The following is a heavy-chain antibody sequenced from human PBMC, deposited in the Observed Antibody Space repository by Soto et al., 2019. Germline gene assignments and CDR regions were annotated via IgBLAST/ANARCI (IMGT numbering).Heavy chain of an antibody. V-gene: IGHV4-31*03. J-gene: IGHJ4*02. CDR1: GGSISSGGYY. CDR3: ARMSIGQWLGTAYFDY. D-gene: IGHD6-19*01. CDR2: IYYSGST. Sequence: PSETLSLTCTVSGGSISSGGYYWSWIRQHPGKGLEWIGYIYYSGSTYYNPSLKSRVTISVDTSKNQFSLKLSSVTAADTAVYYCARMSIGQWLGTAYFDYWGQGTLVTVS.